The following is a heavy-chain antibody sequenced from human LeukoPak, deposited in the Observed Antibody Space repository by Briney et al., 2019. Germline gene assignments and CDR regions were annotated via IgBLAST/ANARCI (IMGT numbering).Heavy chain of an antibody. V-gene: IGHV4-38-2*02. CDR1: GYSISSGYY. CDR2: IYHSGST. J-gene: IGHJ5*02. CDR3: ARDGQVSWFDP. Sequence: PSETLSLTCAVSGYSISSGYYWGWIRQPPGKGLEGIGSIYHSGSTYYNPSLKSRVTISVDTSKNQFSLKLSSVTAADTAVYYCARDGQVSWFDPWGQGTLVTVSS.